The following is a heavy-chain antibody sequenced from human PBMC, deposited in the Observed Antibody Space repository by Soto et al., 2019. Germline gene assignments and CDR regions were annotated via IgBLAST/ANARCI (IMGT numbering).Heavy chain of an antibody. CDR2: ISPSGVST. CDR3: ARAFTMYSRFDY. CDR1: GYTFTNYY. Sequence: QVQLVQSGAEVKKPGASVKVSCKASGYTFTNYYIHWVRQAPGQGLEWMGVISPSGVSTSYAQKFQGRITMTTDTSTSTVDMEVSSLTFEDTAVYYCARAFTMYSRFDYWGQGTLVTVSS. D-gene: IGHD6-13*01. J-gene: IGHJ4*02. V-gene: IGHV1-46*01.